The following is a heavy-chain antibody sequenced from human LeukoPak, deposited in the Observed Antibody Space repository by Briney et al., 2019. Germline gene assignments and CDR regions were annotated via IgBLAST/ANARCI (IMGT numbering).Heavy chain of an antibody. D-gene: IGHD4-17*01. J-gene: IGHJ4*02. CDR2: ISGGGGST. CDR3: AKVTYGDYGVDY. CDR1: GFTFSSYA. Sequence: GGSLRLSCAASGFTFSSYAMSWVRQAPGKGLEWVSAISGGGGSTYYADSVKGRFTISRDNSKNTLYLQVNSLRAEDTAVYYCAKVTYGDYGVDYWGQGTLVTVSS. V-gene: IGHV3-23*01.